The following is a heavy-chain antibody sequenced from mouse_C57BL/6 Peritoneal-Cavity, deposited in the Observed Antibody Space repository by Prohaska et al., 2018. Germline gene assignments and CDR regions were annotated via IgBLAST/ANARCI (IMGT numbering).Heavy chain of an antibody. CDR1: GFTFSSYT. D-gene: IGHD2-2*01. CDR3: ARDGGYTNYYAMDY. CDR2: ISGGGGNT. J-gene: IGHJ4*01. Sequence: EVMLVESGGGLVKPGGSLKLSCAASGFTFSSYTMSWVRQTPEDGLVWVATISGGGGNTYYSDSVKGRVTISRGNGKNTLCLEMGSQGAGDTALYYCARDGGYTNYYAMDYWVQGTSATVSS. V-gene: IGHV5-9*01.